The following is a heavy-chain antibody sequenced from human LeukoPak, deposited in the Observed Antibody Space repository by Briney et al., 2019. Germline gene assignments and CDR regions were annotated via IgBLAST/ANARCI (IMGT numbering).Heavy chain of an antibody. D-gene: IGHD6-19*01. CDR3: AKDGIAVAATSNYFDY. CDR2: ISGDGGST. CDR1: GFTFDDYA. Sequence: PGGSLRLSCAASGFTFDDYAMHWVRQAPRKGLEWVSLISGDGGSTYYADSVKGRFTISRDNSKNSLYLQMNSLRTEDSALYYCAKDGIAVAATSNYFDYWSQGTLVTVSS. J-gene: IGHJ4*02. V-gene: IGHV3-43*02.